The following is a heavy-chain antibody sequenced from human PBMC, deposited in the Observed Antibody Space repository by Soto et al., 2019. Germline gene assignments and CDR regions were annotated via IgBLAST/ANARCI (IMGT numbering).Heavy chain of an antibody. CDR3: ARGRKGFSSSCYVD. CDR1: GGSFSGYY. J-gene: IGHJ4*02. V-gene: IGHV4-34*01. D-gene: IGHD6-13*01. Sequence: LSETLSLTCAVYGGSFSGYYWTWILHPPGKGLEWIGEINDSGGTDYNPSLKSRVTISLDTSKNQLSLKLSSVTAADTAVYYCARGRKGFSSSCYVDWGQGTLVTVSS. CDR2: INDSGGT.